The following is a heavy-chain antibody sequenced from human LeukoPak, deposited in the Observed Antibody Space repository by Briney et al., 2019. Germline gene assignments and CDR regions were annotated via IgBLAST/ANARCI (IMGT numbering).Heavy chain of an antibody. Sequence: GASVKVSCKASGYTFTSYYMHWMRQAPGQGLEWMGWINPNSGGTNYAQKFQGRVTMTRDTSISTAYMELSRLRSDDTAVYYCATFHPDRPFDYWGQGTLVTVSS. CDR1: GYTFTSYY. V-gene: IGHV1-2*02. CDR3: ATFHPDRPFDY. D-gene: IGHD2/OR15-2a*01. CDR2: INPNSGGT. J-gene: IGHJ4*02.